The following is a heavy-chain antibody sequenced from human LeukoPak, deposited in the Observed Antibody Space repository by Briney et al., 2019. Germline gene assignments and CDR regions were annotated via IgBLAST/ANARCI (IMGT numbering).Heavy chain of an antibody. CDR1: GGSVSSSRSY. CDR2: FYFSGST. V-gene: IGHV4-39*01. D-gene: IGHD5-18*01. J-gene: IGHJ4*02. CDR3: ATPNGFSYGFFDS. Sequence: SETLSLTCTVSGGSVSSSRSYWGWIRQSPVKGLEWIGSFYFSGSTYCNPSLKSRVSISLDTSKNQFSLKLTSVTAADTAVYYCATPNGFSYGFFDSWGQGILVTVSS.